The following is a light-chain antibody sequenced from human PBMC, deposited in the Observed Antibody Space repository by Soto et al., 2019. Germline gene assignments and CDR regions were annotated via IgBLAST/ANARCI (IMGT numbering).Light chain of an antibody. V-gene: IGLV2-14*01. J-gene: IGLJ1*01. CDR2: EVS. Sequence: PAWESGSLAQSITISCTGTSSDVGNYKYVSWYQQHPGKAPKLMIYEVSNRPSGVSNRFSGSKSGNTASLTISGLQAEDETDYYCFSYTSSGTYVFGTGTKVT. CDR1: SSDVGNYKY. CDR3: FSYTSSGTYV.